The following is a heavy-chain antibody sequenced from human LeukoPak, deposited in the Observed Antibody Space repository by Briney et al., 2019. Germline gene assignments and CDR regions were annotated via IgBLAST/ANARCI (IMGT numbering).Heavy chain of an antibody. CDR2: INHSGST. CDR3: ARRTTVTPFQH. D-gene: IGHD4-17*01. V-gene: IGHV4-34*01. CDR1: GGSFSGYY. J-gene: IGHJ1*01. Sequence: SETLSLTCAVYGGSFSGYYWSWIRQPPGKGLEWIGEINHSGSTNYNPSLKSRVTISVDTSKNQFSLKLSSVTAADTAVYYCARRTTVTPFQHWGQGTLVTVSS.